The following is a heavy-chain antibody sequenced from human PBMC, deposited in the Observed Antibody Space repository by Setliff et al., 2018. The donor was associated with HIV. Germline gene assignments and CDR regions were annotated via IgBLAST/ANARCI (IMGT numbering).Heavy chain of an antibody. CDR2: IFSSERT. Sequence: SETLSLTCTVSGGSMSNHDWSWIRQPAGKGLELIGRIFSSERTNYNPSLKSRVTLSVDTSKDQSSLKLTSVTAADTAVYYCARERGGGYDGWFIDLWGRGTLVTVSS. J-gene: IGHJ2*01. V-gene: IGHV4-4*07. D-gene: IGHD5-12*01. CDR1: GGSMSNHD. CDR3: ARERGGGYDGWFIDL.